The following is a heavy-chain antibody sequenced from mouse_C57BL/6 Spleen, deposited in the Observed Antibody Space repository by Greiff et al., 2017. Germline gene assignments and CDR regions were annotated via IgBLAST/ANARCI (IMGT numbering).Heavy chain of an antibody. V-gene: IGHV1-69*01. CDR1: GYTFTSYW. CDR2: IDPSDSYT. CDR3: ARRRVVATQYYFDY. Sequence: QVQLKQPGAELVMPGASVKLSCKASGYTFTSYWMHWVKQRPGQGLEWIGEIDPSDSYTNYNQKFKGKSTLTVDKSSSTAYMQLSSLTSEDSAVYYCARRRVVATQYYFDYWGQGTTLTVSS. J-gene: IGHJ2*01. D-gene: IGHD1-1*01.